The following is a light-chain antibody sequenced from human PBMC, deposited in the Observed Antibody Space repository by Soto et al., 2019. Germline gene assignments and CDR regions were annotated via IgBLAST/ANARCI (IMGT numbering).Light chain of an antibody. CDR1: QSDGST. J-gene: IGKJ5*01. V-gene: IGKV3-11*01. CDR3: QQRQYWPPIT. Sequence: VLTQSTAALSFSPWXRATLSCSPSQSDGSTLGLYHQKPGKAPRLLMYDTSNRATGVQARFSGSGSGTDFTLNISSLEPEDCAIYYCQQRQYWPPITFGQGTRLEIK. CDR2: DTS.